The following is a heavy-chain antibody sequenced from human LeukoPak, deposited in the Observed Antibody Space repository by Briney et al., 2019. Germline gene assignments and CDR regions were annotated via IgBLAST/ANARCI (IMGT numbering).Heavy chain of an antibody. Sequence: GGSLRLSCAASGFTFSSYSMNWVRQAPGKGLEWVSGISGSGGSTFYADSVKGRLTTSRDNSKNTLYLQMNSLRAEDTAIYYCAKDPRAGGGSSWGQGTLVTVSS. CDR2: ISGSGGST. J-gene: IGHJ5*02. V-gene: IGHV3-23*01. CDR3: AKDPRAGGGSS. D-gene: IGHD1-26*01. CDR1: GFTFSSYS.